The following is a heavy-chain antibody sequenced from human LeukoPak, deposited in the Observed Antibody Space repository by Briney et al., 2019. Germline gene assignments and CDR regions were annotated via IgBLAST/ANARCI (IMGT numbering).Heavy chain of an antibody. D-gene: IGHD5-24*01. V-gene: IGHV3-53*01. CDR2: IYSGGST. CDR1: GFTVSSNY. Sequence: GGSLRLSCAAFGFTVSSNYMSWVRQAPGKGLEWVSVIYSGGSTYYADSVKGRFTISRDNSKNTLYLQMNSLRAEDTAVYYCAREDGYNPYYFDYWGQGTLVTVSS. J-gene: IGHJ4*02. CDR3: AREDGYNPYYFDY.